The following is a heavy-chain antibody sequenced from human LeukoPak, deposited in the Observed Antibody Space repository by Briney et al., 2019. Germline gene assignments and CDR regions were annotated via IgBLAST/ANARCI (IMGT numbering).Heavy chain of an antibody. D-gene: IGHD5-12*01. CDR3: ASGGYRGYEYDI. CDR1: GGSITSGGYY. Sequence: SQTLSLTCTVSGGSITSGGYYWSWVRQLPGKGLEWIGYIYYSGTTYYNPSLKSRVTISVDRSKDQFSLNVTSVTAADTAVYYCASGGYRGYEYDIWGQGVLVSVSS. CDR2: IYYSGTT. J-gene: IGHJ4*02. V-gene: IGHV4-31*03.